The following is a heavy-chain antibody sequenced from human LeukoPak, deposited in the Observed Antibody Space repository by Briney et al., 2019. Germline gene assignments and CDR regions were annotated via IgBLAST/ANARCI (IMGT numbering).Heavy chain of an antibody. CDR2: INPSGGST. CDR3: ARDRIAVAGKGAFDY. D-gene: IGHD6-19*01. CDR1: GYTFTSYY. J-gene: IGHJ4*02. V-gene: IGHV1-46*01. Sequence: ASVKVSCKASGYTFTSYYMHWVRQAPGQGLEWTGIINPSGGSTSYAQKFQGRVTMTRDTSTSTVYMELSSLRSEDTAVYYCARDRIAVAGKGAFDYWGQGTLVTVSS.